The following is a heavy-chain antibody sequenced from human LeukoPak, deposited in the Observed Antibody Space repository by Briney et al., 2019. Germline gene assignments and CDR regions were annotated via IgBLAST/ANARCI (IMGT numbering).Heavy chain of an antibody. CDR1: GVSISSSNSY. CDR2: IYYSGNT. D-gene: IGHD3-10*01. J-gene: IGHJ6*03. CDR3: ARVVESVWFGELSPRNYYYYYMDV. V-gene: IGHV4-39*01. Sequence: SETLSLTCTVSGVSISSSNSYWGWIRQPPGKGLEWIGSIYYSGNTYYNASLKSQVSISIDTSKNQFSLRLTSVTAADTAVYYCARVVESVWFGELSPRNYYYYYMDVWGKGTTVTVSS.